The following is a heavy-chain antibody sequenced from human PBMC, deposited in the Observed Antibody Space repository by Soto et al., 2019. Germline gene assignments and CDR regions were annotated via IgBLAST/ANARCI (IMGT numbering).Heavy chain of an antibody. CDR3: ARHYFYRGMGYDILTGRPMDV. D-gene: IGHD3-9*01. CDR1: GGSISSSSYY. Sequence: SETLSLTCTVSGGSISSSSYYWGWIRQPPGKGLEWIGSIYYSGSTYYNPSLKSRVTISVDTSKNQFSLKLSSVTAADTAVYYCARHYFYRGMGYDILTGRPMDVWGKGTTVTVSS. V-gene: IGHV4-39*01. CDR2: IYYSGST. J-gene: IGHJ6*03.